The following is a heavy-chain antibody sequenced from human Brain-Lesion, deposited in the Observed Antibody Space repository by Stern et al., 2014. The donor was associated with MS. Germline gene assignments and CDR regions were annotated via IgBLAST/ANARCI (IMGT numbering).Heavy chain of an antibody. J-gene: IGHJ4*02. D-gene: IGHD6-13*01. CDR2: SDHSGST. Sequence: DQLVESGPGLVKPSGTLSLTCAVSGGSISSSNWWSWVRQSPGKGLGWIGESDHSGSTIYNPSLKSRVTVSVGKSTNRLSLNIRSVTAADTAVYFCARFPASRPHVFDSWGQGTLVTVSS. CDR1: GGSISSSNW. CDR3: ARFPASRPHVFDS. V-gene: IGHV4-4*02.